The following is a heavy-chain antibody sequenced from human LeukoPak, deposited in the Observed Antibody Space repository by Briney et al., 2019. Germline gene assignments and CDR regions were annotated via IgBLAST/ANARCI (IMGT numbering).Heavy chain of an antibody. CDR3: ARAGSIIVAAGDYFDY. D-gene: IGHD6-13*01. V-gene: IGHV3-30*04. CDR2: ISYDGSNK. J-gene: IGHJ4*02. Sequence: GRSLRLSCAASGFTFSSYAMHWVRQAPGKGLEWVAVISYDGSNKYYADSVKGRFTISRDNSKNTLYLQMNSLRAEDTAVYYCARAGSIIVAAGDYFDYWGQGTLVTVSS. CDR1: GFTFSSYA.